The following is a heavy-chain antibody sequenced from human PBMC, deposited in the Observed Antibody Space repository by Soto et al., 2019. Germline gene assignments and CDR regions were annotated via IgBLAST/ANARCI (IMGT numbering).Heavy chain of an antibody. CDR3: ARDGYCSGGSCYSVPVFDY. CDR2: ISSGGDGT. CDR1: GFTLSRYG. Sequence: GGALRRSCAASGFTLSRYGMRWVRQTPGKGLEWVSAISSGGDGTYYADSVKGRFTISRDNSKNTLYLQMNSLRAEDTAVYYCARDGYCSGGSCYSVPVFDYWGQGTLVTVSS. J-gene: IGHJ4*02. D-gene: IGHD2-15*01. V-gene: IGHV3-23*01.